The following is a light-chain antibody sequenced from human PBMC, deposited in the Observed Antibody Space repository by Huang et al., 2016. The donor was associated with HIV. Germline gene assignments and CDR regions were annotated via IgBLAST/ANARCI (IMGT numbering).Light chain of an antibody. CDR3: QQYDNLPLT. CDR1: QDIVNY. V-gene: IGKV1-33*01. CDR2: DAS. Sequence: DIQMTQSPSSLSALVGDRVSITCQASQDIVNYLNWYQQKVGKAPKLLIYDASNLETEVPSRFSGSRSGTDFTLSITSLQPEDVATYYCQQYDNLPLTFGQGTKLEIK. J-gene: IGKJ2*01.